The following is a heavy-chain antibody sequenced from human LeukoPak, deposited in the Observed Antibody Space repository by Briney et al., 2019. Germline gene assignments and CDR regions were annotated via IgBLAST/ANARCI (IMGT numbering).Heavy chain of an antibody. D-gene: IGHD3-10*01. CDR3: ARLGIRGVIIYH. CDR1: GFTFSSYA. J-gene: IGHJ5*02. V-gene: IGHV3-23*01. CDR2: ISGSGGST. Sequence: GGSLRLSCAASGFTFSSYAMSWVRQAPGKGLEWVSAISGSGGSTYYADSVKGRFTISRDNSKNTLYLQMNSLRAEDTAVYYCARLGIRGVIIYHWGQGTLVTVSS.